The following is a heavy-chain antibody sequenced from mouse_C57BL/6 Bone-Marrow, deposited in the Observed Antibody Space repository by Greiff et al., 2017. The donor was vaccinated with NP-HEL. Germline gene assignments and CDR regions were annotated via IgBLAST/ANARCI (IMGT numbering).Heavy chain of an antibody. J-gene: IGHJ3*01. V-gene: IGHV1-59*01. CDR3: ARGGDGYFFAY. D-gene: IGHD2-3*01. Sequence: QVQLKQSGAELVRPGTSVKLSCKASGYTFTSYWMHWVKQRPGQGLEWIGVIDPSDSYTNYNQKFKGKATLTVDTSSSTAYMQRSSLTSEDSAVYYCARGGDGYFFAYWGQGTLVTVSA. CDR2: IDPSDSYT. CDR1: GYTFTSYW.